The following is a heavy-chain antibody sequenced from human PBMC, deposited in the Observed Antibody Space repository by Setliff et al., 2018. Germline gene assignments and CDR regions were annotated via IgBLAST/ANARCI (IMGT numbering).Heavy chain of an antibody. CDR3: ARSINGYQQRYDF. V-gene: IGHV4-61*05. J-gene: IGHJ4*02. CDR2: IYTTVSANSVST. CDR1: GDSISSRRNY. D-gene: IGHD3-16*01. Sequence: PSETLSLTCTVSGDSISSRRNYWGWFRQPAGKGLEWIGQIYTTVSANSVSTNYNPSLKSRVTISVDNGKNSLFLQMNSVRAEDTAVYYCARSINGYQQRYDFWGQGALVTVSS.